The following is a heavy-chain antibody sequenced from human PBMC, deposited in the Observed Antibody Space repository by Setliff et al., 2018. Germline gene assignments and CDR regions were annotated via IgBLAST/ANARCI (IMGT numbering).Heavy chain of an antibody. CDR1: GFTFSSYS. V-gene: IGHV3-48*01. Sequence: PGGSLRLSCAASGFTFSSYSMNWVRQAPGKGLEWVSYISSSSSTIYYADSVKGRFTISRDNAKNSLYLQMNSLRAEDTAVYYCARVGRRYDSSGYRNLVVTQSSDYYYGMDVWGQGTTVTVSS. J-gene: IGHJ6*02. CDR3: ARVGRRYDSSGYRNLVVTQSSDYYYGMDV. CDR2: ISSSSSTI. D-gene: IGHD3-22*01.